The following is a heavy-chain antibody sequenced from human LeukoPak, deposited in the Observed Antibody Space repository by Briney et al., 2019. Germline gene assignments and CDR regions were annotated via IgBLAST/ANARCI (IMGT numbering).Heavy chain of an antibody. V-gene: IGHV3-48*03. CDR1: GFTFSSYE. J-gene: IGHJ6*02. CDR2: ISSSGSTI. D-gene: IGHD5-12*01. CDR3: ARRHRVATIYYGMDV. Sequence: PGESLRLSCAASGFTFSSYEMNWVRQAPGKGLEWVSYISSSGSTIYYADSVKGRFTISRDNAKNSLYLQMNSLRAEDTAVYYCARRHRVATIYYGMDVWGQGITVTVSS.